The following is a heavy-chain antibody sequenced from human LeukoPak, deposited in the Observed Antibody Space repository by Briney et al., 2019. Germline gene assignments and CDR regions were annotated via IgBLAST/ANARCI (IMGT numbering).Heavy chain of an antibody. CDR2: IYHSGST. CDR1: GYSISSGYY. D-gene: IGHD3-10*01. CDR3: ARGSYGSGSYYAPFDQ. Sequence: SETLSLTCAVSGYSISSGYYWGWIRQPPGKGLEWIGSIYHSGSTYYNPSLKSLVTISVDTSKNQFSLKVSSVTAGDTAVYYCARGSYGSGSYYAPFDQWGQENLVTVSS. J-gene: IGHJ4*02. V-gene: IGHV4-38-2*01.